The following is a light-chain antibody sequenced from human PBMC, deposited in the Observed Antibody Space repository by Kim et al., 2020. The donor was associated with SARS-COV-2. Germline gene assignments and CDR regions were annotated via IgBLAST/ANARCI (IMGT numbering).Light chain of an antibody. Sequence: APGGTARITGGGSSVGSNSVHWHQQKTGQAPVLVIYYNADRPSGIPERSSGSKSWNTATLIISTVEAGDEAHYYCQVWDSSSDHPVFGGGTQLTVL. V-gene: IGLV3-21*04. CDR3: QVWDSSSDHPV. CDR2: YNA. CDR1: SVGSNS. J-gene: IGLJ2*01.